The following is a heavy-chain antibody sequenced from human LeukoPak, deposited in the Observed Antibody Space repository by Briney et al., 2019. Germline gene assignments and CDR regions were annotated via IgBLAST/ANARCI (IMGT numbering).Heavy chain of an antibody. V-gene: IGHV3-30*09. CDR2: VTYDESNK. CDR3: ARSGYSGGYPAYIDY. D-gene: IGHD1-26*01. J-gene: IGHJ4*02. CDR1: GFTFSSYV. Sequence: GGSLRLSCAASGFTFSSYVMHSVRQAPGKGLGRVAVVTYDESNKYFEDSVKSPLANAKDNSKNPLYLQMNDLRAEDTSVCSCARSGYSGGYPAYIDYWGQGTLVTVSS.